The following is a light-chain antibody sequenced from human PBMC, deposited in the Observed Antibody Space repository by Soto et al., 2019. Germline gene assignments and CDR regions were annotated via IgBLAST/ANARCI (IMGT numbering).Light chain of an antibody. Sequence: EIVMTQSPATLSVSPGERATLSCRDSQSVSNNLAWYQQKPGQAPRLLIYGASTRATGIPARFSGSGSGTEFTLTISSLQSEDFAVYYCQQYNNWPPWTFGQGTKVDIK. CDR1: QSVSNN. V-gene: IGKV3-15*01. CDR3: QQYNNWPPWT. CDR2: GAS. J-gene: IGKJ1*01.